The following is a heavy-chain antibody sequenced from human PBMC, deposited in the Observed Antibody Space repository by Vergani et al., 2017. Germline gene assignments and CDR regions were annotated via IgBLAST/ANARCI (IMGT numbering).Heavy chain of an antibody. CDR2: ISYDGSNK. J-gene: IGHJ6*04. CDR1: GFTFSSYG. Sequence: QVQLVESGGGVVQPGRSLRLSCAASGFTFSSYGMHWVRQAPGKGLEWVAVISYDGSNKYYADSVKGRFTISKDNSKNTLYLQMNSLRAEDTAVYYCARFVYGSGGVWGKGTTVTVSS. V-gene: IGHV3-30*03. D-gene: IGHD3-10*01. CDR3: ARFVYGSGGV.